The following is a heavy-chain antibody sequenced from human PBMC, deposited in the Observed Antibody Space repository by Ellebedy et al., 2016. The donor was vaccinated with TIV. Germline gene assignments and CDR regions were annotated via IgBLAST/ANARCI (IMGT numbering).Heavy chain of an antibody. CDR3: ARAADDLWTGNYYYYYGMDV. CDR1: GYTFSNYG. V-gene: IGHV3-33*01. CDR2: IWYDGSKK. D-gene: IGHD3/OR15-3a*01. Sequence: GESLKISXAASGYTFSNYGLHLIRQTPGKGLEWVAVIWYDGSKKYYGDSMKGRFTISRDNSKNTLYLQMNSLRAEDTAVYYCARAADDLWTGNYYYYYGMDVWGQGTMVTVSS. J-gene: IGHJ6*02.